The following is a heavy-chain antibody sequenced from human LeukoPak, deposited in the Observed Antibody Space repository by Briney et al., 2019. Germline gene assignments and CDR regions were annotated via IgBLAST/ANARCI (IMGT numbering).Heavy chain of an antibody. CDR3: ARAIYMPHPPAAGDY. V-gene: IGHV3-21*01. J-gene: IGHJ4*02. Sequence: GGSLRLSCAASGFTFSSYSMNWVRQAPGKGLEWVSSISSSSSYIYYADSVKGRFTISRDNAKNSLYLQMNNLRAEDTAVYYCARAIYMPHPPAAGDYWGQGTLVTVSS. CDR1: GFTFSSYS. CDR2: ISSSSSYI. D-gene: IGHD6-13*01.